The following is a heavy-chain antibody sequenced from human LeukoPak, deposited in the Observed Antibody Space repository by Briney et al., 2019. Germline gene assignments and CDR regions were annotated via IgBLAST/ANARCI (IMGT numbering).Heavy chain of an antibody. CDR3: AKGYGWEASYYYYYMDV. V-gene: IGHV1-46*01. Sequence: ASVKVSCKASGYSFTSHYMHWVRQAPGQGLEWLGLINPSGSSTLYAQKFQGRVTMTRDMSTTTDYMELSSLRSEDTAVYYCAKGYGWEASYYYYYMDVWGKGTTVTISS. D-gene: IGHD1-26*01. CDR2: INPSGSST. J-gene: IGHJ6*03. CDR1: GYSFTSHY.